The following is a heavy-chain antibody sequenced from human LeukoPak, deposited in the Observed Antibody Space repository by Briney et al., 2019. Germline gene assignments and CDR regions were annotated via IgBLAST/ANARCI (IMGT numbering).Heavy chain of an antibody. Sequence: ASVKVSCKAPGYTFTSYDINWVRQATGQGLEWMGWINTNTGNPTYAQGFTGRFVFSLDTSVSTAYLQISSLKAEDTAVYYCARVGGSSWFFESWDIGAFDIWGQGTMVTVSS. CDR1: GYTFTSYD. D-gene: IGHD6-13*01. J-gene: IGHJ3*02. CDR3: ARVGGSSWFFESWDIGAFDI. CDR2: INTNTGNP. V-gene: IGHV7-4-1*02.